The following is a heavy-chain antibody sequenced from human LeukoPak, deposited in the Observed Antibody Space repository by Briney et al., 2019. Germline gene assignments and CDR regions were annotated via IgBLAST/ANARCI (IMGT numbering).Heavy chain of an antibody. D-gene: IGHD3-22*01. J-gene: IGHJ4*02. CDR3: VKGGFTYYDD. Sequence: GGSLRLSCAASGFTFDYSAMTWVRQAPERGLEWVSTINTGDITFYANSVKGRFTISRDNSKNALFLQMNSLRAEDTAIYYCVKGGFTYYDDWGQGTLVTVSS. CDR1: GFTFDYSA. V-gene: IGHV3-23*01. CDR2: INTGDIT.